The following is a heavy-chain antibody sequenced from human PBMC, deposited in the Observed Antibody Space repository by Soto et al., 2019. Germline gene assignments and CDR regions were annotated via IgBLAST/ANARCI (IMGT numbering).Heavy chain of an antibody. Sequence: QVQLQESGPGLVKPSHTLSLTCTVSGGSISSGDYYLSWILQPPGKGLEWIGYIYYSGSTYCNPSLKSRVTISVDTSTTQFSLKLSSVTAADTAVYYCARYSSSSLDIDYWGQGTLVNVSS. CDR1: GGSISSGDYY. CDR2: IYYSGST. J-gene: IGHJ4*02. V-gene: IGHV4-30-4*01. D-gene: IGHD6-6*01. CDR3: ARYSSSSLDIDY.